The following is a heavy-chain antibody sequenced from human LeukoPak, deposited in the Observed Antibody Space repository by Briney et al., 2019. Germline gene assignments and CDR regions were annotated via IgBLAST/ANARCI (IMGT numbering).Heavy chain of an antibody. CDR2: IYSGGST. V-gene: IGHV3-53*04. CDR3: ARAHGDYDPLEFDY. J-gene: IGHJ4*02. Sequence: PGGSLRLSCAASGFTVSSNYMSWVRQAPGKGLEWVSVIYSGGSTYYADSVKGRFTISRHNSKNTLYLQMNSLRAEDTAVYYCARAHGDYDPLEFDYWGQGTLVTVSS. D-gene: IGHD4-17*01. CDR1: GFTVSSNY.